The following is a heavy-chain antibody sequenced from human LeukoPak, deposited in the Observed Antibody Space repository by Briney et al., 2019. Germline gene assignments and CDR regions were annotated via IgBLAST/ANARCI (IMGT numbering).Heavy chain of an antibody. V-gene: IGHV3-74*01. CDR1: GLTSSNYS. D-gene: IGHD3-10*01. Sequence: PGGSLRLSCTASGLTSSNYSVHWVRQLPGVWRVWVSHLVRYGSHTYHTDSVKGRFTVSRDNARNTVYLQMNNLRAEDTAVYYCVGSHVAAYWGQGALVTVSS. CDR3: VGSHVAAY. CDR2: LVRYGSHT. J-gene: IGHJ4*02.